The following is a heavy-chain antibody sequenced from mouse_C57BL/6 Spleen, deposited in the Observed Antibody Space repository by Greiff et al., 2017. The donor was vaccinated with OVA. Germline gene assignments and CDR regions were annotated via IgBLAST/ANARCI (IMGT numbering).Heavy chain of an antibody. J-gene: IGHJ4*01. CDR3: APHYYGSSYAMDY. V-gene: IGHV2-2*01. D-gene: IGHD1-1*01. CDR1: GFSLTSYG. Sequence: VKLVESGPGLVQPSQSLSITCTVSGFSLTSYGVHWVRQSPGKGLEWLGVIWCGGSTDYNAAFISRLSISKDNSKSQVFFKMNSLQADDTAIYYCAPHYYGSSYAMDYWGQGTSVTVSS. CDR2: IWCGGST.